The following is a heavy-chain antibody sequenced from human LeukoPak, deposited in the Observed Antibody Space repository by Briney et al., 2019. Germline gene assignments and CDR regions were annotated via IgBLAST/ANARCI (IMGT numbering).Heavy chain of an antibody. D-gene: IGHD3-22*01. Sequence: KPSETLSLTCTVPGGSIRSSSYYWGWLRQPPGKGLEWIGSIYYSGSTNYNPCLKSRATIPVNTSKNQFSLKLSAVTAANTAVYYGAKDRGGAYYESSVDIWGQGTMVTVSS. CDR3: AKDRGGAYYESSVDI. V-gene: IGHV4-39*02. CDR1: GGSIRSSSYY. J-gene: IGHJ3*02. CDR2: IYYSGST.